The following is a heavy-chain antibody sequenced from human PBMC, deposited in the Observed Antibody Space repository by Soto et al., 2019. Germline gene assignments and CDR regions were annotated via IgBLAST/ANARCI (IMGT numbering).Heavy chain of an antibody. V-gene: IGHV4-59*01. Sequence: SETLSLTCTVSGGSISSYYWSWIRQPPGKGLEWIGYIYYGGSTNYNPSLKSRVTISVDTSKNQFSLKLSSVTAADTAVYYCARGLTLLGFDYWGQGTLVTVSS. CDR2: IYYGGST. CDR1: GGSISSYY. D-gene: IGHD3-16*02. CDR3: ARGLTLLGFDY. J-gene: IGHJ4*02.